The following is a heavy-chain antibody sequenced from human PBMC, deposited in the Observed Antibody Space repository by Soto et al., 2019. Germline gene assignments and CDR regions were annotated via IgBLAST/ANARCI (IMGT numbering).Heavy chain of an antibody. Sequence: SETLSLTCAVYGGSFSGYYWSWIRQPPGKGLEWIGEINHSGSTNYNPSLKSRVTISVDTSKNQFSLKLSSVTAADTAVYYCARGLPAAGKGGSRDYWGQGTLVTVSS. CDR3: ARGLPAAGKGGSRDY. CDR1: GGSFSGYY. V-gene: IGHV4-34*01. J-gene: IGHJ4*02. D-gene: IGHD5-12*01. CDR2: INHSGST.